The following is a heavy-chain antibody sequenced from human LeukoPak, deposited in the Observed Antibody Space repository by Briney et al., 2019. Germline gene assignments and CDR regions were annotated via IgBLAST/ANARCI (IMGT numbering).Heavy chain of an antibody. J-gene: IGHJ4*02. V-gene: IGHV3-7*01. CDR3: AKGGWYPDF. D-gene: IGHD6-19*01. CDR1: GFTFSNSW. CDR2: IKQDGSEQ. Sequence: GGSLRLSCAASGFTFSNSWMSWVRQAPGKGLEWVAYIKQDGSEQFYVDSVKGRFTISRDNAKNSLDLQMNSLKAEDTAVYYCAKGGWYPDFWGQGSLVTASS.